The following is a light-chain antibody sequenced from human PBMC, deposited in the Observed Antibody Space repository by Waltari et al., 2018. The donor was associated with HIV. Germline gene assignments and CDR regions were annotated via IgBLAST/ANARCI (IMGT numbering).Light chain of an antibody. CDR2: ARN. CDR3: NSRDSSVNPLQVI. Sequence: SSELTQDPSVSVALGPTVKITCQGDSLRSYYASWYQQKPGQAPVLVIQARNNRPSGIPDRFSGSSSGDTASLTITGAQAEDEAAYYCNSRDSSVNPLQVIFGGGTKVTVL. J-gene: IGLJ2*01. V-gene: IGLV3-19*01. CDR1: SLRSYY.